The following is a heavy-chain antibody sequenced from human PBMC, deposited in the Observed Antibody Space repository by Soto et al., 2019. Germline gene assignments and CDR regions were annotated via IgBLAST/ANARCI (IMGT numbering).Heavy chain of an antibody. D-gene: IGHD6-13*01. Sequence: SETLSLTCTVSGGSISSSSYYWGWIRQPPGKGLEWIGYIYYSGSTNYNPSLKSRVTISVDTSKNQFSLKLSSVTAADTAVYYCARLRIAAADYYYYYMDVWGKGTTVTVSS. V-gene: IGHV4-61*05. CDR3: ARLRIAAADYYYYYMDV. CDR2: IYYSGST. J-gene: IGHJ6*03. CDR1: GGSISSSSYY.